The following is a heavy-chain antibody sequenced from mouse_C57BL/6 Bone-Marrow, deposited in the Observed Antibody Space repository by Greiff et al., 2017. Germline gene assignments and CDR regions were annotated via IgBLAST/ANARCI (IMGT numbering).Heavy chain of an antibody. J-gene: IGHJ3*01. CDR1: GFSLTSYA. D-gene: IGHD2-3*01. V-gene: IGHV2-9-1*01. Sequence: VQGVESGPGLVAPSQSLSITCTVSGFSLTSYAISWVRQPPGKGLEWLGVIWTGGGTNYNSALKSRLSISKDNSKSQVFLKRNSLQTDDTARYYGATPPDGYYPFAYWGQGTLVTGSA. CDR3: ATPPDGYYPFAY. CDR2: IWTGGGT.